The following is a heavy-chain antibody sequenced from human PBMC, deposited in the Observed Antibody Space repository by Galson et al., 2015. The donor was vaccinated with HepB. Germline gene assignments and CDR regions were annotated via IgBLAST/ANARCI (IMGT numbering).Heavy chain of an antibody. V-gene: IGHV3-23*01. J-gene: IGHJ6*02. Sequence: SLRLSCAASGFTFSSYAMSWVRQAPGKGLEWVSAISGSGGSTYYTDSVKGRFTISRDNSKNTLYLQMNSLRAEDTAVYYCAKGGDSSSWYTGYYYDMDVWGQGTTVTVSS. D-gene: IGHD6-13*01. CDR2: ISGSGGST. CDR3: AKGGDSSSWYTGYYYDMDV. CDR1: GFTFSSYA.